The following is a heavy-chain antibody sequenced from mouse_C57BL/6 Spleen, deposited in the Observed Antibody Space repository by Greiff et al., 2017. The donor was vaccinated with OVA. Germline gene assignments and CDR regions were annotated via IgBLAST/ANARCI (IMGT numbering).Heavy chain of an antibody. V-gene: IGHV1-18*01. J-gene: IGHJ4*01. CDR3: ARGSYSNNDDSMDY. CDR2: INPNNGGT. D-gene: IGHD2-5*01. Sequence: VQLQQSGPELVKPGASVKLSCKASGYTFTDYNMDWVKQSPGKGLEWIGEINPNNGGTIYNEKFKGKATLTVDKTSSTAYMELRSLTSEDTAVYYCARGSYSNNDDSMDYWGQGTSVTVSS. CDR1: GYTFTDYN.